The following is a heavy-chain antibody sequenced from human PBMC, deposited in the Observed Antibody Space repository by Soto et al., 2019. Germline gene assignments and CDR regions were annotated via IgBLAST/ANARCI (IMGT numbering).Heavy chain of an antibody. CDR2: ISSSSSYI. J-gene: IGHJ4*02. V-gene: IGHV3-21*01. Sequence: PGGSLRLSCAASGFTFSSYSMNWVRQAPGKGLEWVSSISSSSSYIYYADSVKGRFTISRDNAKNSPYLQMNSLRAEDTAVYYCARDLDSYFDYWGQGTLVTVSS. D-gene: IGHD1-1*01. CDR3: ARDLDSYFDY. CDR1: GFTFSSYS.